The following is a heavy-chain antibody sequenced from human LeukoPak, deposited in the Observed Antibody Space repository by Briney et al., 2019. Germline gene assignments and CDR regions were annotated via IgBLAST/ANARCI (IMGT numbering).Heavy chain of an antibody. CDR2: IFYSGTT. V-gene: IGHV4-39*01. Sequence: SETLSLTCTVSGGSISYYWGWIRQPPGKGLEWIGSIFYSGTTYYNPSLKSRVTISVDTSKNQFSLKLGSVTAADTAVYYCARHLVGYYYMDVWGKGTAVTVSS. D-gene: IGHD1-26*01. J-gene: IGHJ6*03. CDR1: GGSISYY. CDR3: ARHLVGYYYMDV.